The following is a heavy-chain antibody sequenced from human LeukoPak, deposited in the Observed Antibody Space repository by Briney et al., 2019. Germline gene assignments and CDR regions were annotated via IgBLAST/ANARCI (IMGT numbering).Heavy chain of an antibody. D-gene: IGHD6-6*01. CDR1: GFTFSSYW. CDR3: ARDGAGSSLYMDV. CDR2: INSDGSRT. V-gene: IGHV3-74*01. J-gene: IGHJ6*03. Sequence: GGSLRLSCAASGFTFSSYWMHWVRQAPGKGLVWVSRINSDGSRTSYADSVKGRFTISRDNAKNTLYLQMNSLRAEDTAVYYCARDGAGSSLYMDVWGNGTTVTVSS.